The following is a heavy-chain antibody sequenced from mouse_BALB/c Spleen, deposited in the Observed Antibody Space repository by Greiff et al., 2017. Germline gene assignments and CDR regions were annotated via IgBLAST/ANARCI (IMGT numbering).Heavy chain of an antibody. J-gene: IGHJ3*01. CDR1: GYTFTSYW. CDR3: TRGHYYGSSPWFAY. Sequence: EVMLVESGTVLARPGASVKMSCKASGYTFTSYWMHWVKQRPGQGLEWIGAIYPGNSDTSYNQKFKGKAKLTAVTSTSTAYMELSSLTNEDSAVYYCTRGHYYGSSPWFAYWGQGTLVTVAA. V-gene: IGHV1-5*01. CDR2: IYPGNSDT. D-gene: IGHD1-1*01.